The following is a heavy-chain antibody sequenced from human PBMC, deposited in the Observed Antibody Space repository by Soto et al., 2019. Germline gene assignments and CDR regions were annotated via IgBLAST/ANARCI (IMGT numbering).Heavy chain of an antibody. V-gene: IGHV4-59*08. CDR1: GGSFNSYY. CDR3: ARHGLPSAYYYMDV. Sequence: QVQPQESGAGLLKPSETLSLTCAVSGGSFNSYYWTWIRQPPGKGLEWIGFVSYSGSTSYNPSLKSRVTMSVDTSKTQFSLRLTSVTAADTAVYYCARHGLPSAYYYMDVWGKGTTVTVSS. J-gene: IGHJ6*03. CDR2: VSYSGST.